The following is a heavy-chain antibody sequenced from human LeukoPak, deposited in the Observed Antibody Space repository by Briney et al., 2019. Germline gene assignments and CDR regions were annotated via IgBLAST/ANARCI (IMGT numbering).Heavy chain of an antibody. CDR1: GFTFSSYA. CDR3: AKSSGWYLYYFDY. V-gene: IGHV3-30*04. J-gene: IGHJ4*02. D-gene: IGHD6-19*01. CDR2: ISYDGSNK. Sequence: PGGTLRLSCAASGFTFSSYAMHWVRQAPGKGLEWVAVISYDGSNKYYADSVKGRFTISRDNSKNTLYLQMNSLRAEDTAVYYCAKSSGWYLYYFDYWGQGTLVTVSS.